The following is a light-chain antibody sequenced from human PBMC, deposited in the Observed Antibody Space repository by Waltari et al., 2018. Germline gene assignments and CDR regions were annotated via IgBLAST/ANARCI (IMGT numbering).Light chain of an antibody. CDR3: QVWDSNSDLVV. CDR1: HIGSKS. CDR2: YGS. J-gene: IGLJ2*01. V-gene: IGLV3-21*01. Sequence: SYVLTQPPSASEAPGKTARITCGGDHIGSKSVQWYQQKAGQAPLFRIYYGSDRPSGIPERVSGSNSENAATLTISRVEVADEAAYYCQVWDSNSDLVVFGGGTKLTVL.